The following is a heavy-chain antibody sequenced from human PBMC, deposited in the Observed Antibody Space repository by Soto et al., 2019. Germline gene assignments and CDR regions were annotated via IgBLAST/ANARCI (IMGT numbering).Heavy chain of an antibody. V-gene: IGHV4-39*01. D-gene: IGHD4-17*01. Sequence: SETPSLACTVSSGSISSRSYYWAWIRQPPGQGLEWIGSIYYSGTTYYNPSLKSRVTISVDTSKNQFSLKLNSVTATDTAVYYCASEENGDKFDYWGRGTLVTVSS. CDR3: ASEENGDKFDY. CDR1: SGSISSRSYY. CDR2: IYYSGTT. J-gene: IGHJ4*02.